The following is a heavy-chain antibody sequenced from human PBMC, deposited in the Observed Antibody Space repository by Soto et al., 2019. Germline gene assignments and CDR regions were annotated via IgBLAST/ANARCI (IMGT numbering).Heavy chain of an antibody. CDR2: IYYNDDR. Sequence: SGPTLVNPTQTLTLTCTFSGFSFTTAGVAVGWIRQTPGGALEWLTLIYYNDDRRFSPSLKTRLTITGDTSKNQVALSLTNVDPGDTATYFCAHSDGGYEIIYFDFWGQGIPVTVSS. D-gene: IGHD5-12*01. J-gene: IGHJ4*02. V-gene: IGHV2-5*01. CDR1: GFSFTTAGVA. CDR3: AHSDGGYEIIYFDF.